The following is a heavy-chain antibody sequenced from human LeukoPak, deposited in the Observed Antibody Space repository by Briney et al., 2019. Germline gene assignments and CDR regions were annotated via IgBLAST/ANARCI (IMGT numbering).Heavy chain of an antibody. CDR3: AREVDIVATIPYFDY. J-gene: IGHJ4*02. CDR1: GGSISSSSYY. CDR2: IYYSGST. V-gene: IGHV4-39*07. D-gene: IGHD5-12*01. Sequence: PSETLSLTCTVSGGSISSSSYYWGWIRQPPGKGLEWIGSIYYSGSTYYNPSLKSRVTISVDTSKNQFSLKLSSVTAADTAVYYCAREVDIVATIPYFDYWGQGTLVTVSS.